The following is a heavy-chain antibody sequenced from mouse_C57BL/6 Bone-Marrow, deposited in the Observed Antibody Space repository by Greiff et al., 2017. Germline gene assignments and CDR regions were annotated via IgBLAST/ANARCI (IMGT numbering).Heavy chain of an antibody. Sequence: QVHVKQPGAELVKPGASVKLSCKASGYTFTNYWMHWVKQRPGQGLEWIGMMHPNGGSPDYNEKFKGEATLSVDKSSRTAYMDLIILTSEDSAVYYCARSYDYDDYTMDYWGQGTSVTVSS. CDR3: ARSYDYDDYTMDY. D-gene: IGHD2-4*01. CDR1: GYTFTNYW. V-gene: IGHV1-64*01. J-gene: IGHJ4*01. CDR2: MHPNGGSP.